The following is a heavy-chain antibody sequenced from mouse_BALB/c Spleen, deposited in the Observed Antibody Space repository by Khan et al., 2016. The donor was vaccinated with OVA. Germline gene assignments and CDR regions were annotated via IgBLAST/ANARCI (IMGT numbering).Heavy chain of an antibody. CDR1: GYTFSSYD. Sequence: VQLKQSGPELVKPGASVKMSCKASGYTFSSYDIHWVRQKPGQGLEWIGYINPYNDYTKFNEKFKGKATLTSDKSSSTAYMELSSLTSEDSAVFYCVRGWRGLQTWFAYWGQGTLVTVSA. CDR3: VRGWRGLQTWFAY. CDR2: INPYNDYT. J-gene: IGHJ3*01. V-gene: IGHV1S136*01. D-gene: IGHD3-1*01.